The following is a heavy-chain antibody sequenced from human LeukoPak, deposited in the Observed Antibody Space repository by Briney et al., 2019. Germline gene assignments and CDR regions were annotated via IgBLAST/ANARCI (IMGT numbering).Heavy chain of an antibody. Sequence: KPSETLSLTCTVSGGSISSSSYYWGWIRQPPGKGLEWIGSIYYSGSTYYNPSLKSRVTISVDTSKNQFSLKLSSVTAADTAVYYCARSAGYYDFWSGYPTPRIIHWGQGTLVTVSS. D-gene: IGHD3-3*01. CDR2: IYYSGST. V-gene: IGHV4-39*01. CDR1: GGSISSSSYY. CDR3: ARSAGYYDFWSGYPTPRIIH. J-gene: IGHJ4*02.